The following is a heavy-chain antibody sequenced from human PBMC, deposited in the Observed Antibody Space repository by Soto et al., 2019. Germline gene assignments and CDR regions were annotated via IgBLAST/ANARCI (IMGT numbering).Heavy chain of an antibody. CDR3: ARELPPDL. CDR2: IWSAGLT. Sequence: WGSLRLSCAASGFTVSSKYINWVRQAPVKGLEWVSIIWSAGLTYYADSVRGRFTISRDISKNILFLQMNNLRAEDSAIYYCARELPPDLWGQGTLVTVSS. CDR1: GFTVSSKY. D-gene: IGHD2-15*01. V-gene: IGHV3-53*01. J-gene: IGHJ5*02.